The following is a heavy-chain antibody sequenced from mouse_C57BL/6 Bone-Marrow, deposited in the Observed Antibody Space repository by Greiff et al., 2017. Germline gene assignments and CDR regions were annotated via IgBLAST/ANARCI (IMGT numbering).Heavy chain of an antibody. CDR3: ARGSIYYGNAFAY. CDR2: IYPGSGNT. D-gene: IGHD2-1*01. CDR1: GYTFTDYY. V-gene: IGHV1-76*01. Sequence: QVQLKQSGAELVRPGASVKLSCKASGYTFTDYYINWVKQRPGQGLEWIARIYPGSGNTYYNEKFKGKATLTADKSSSTAYMQLSSLTSEDSAVYFCARGSIYYGNAFAYWGQGTLVTVSA. J-gene: IGHJ3*01.